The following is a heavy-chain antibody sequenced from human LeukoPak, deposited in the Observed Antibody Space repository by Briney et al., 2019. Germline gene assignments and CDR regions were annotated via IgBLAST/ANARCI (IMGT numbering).Heavy chain of an antibody. CDR1: GFTFSSYA. D-gene: IGHD1-14*01. J-gene: IGHJ3*02. V-gene: IGHV3-23*01. CDR3: AKGTVSNRAFDI. Sequence: GGSLRLSCAASGFTFSSYAMSWVRQAPGMGLEWVSSISGSGGSTDYADSVKGRFTISRDNSKNTLLLQMNSLRVEDTAIYYCAKGTVSNRAFDIWGQGTMVTVSS. CDR2: ISGSGGST.